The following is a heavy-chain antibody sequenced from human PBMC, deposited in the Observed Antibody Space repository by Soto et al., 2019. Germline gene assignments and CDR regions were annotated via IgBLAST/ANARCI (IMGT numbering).Heavy chain of an antibody. D-gene: IGHD3-3*01. Sequence: GGSLRLSCAASGFTFSSYAMSWVRQAPGKGLEWVSAISGSGGSTYYADSVKGRFTISRDNSKNTLYLQMNSLRAEDTAVYYCAKDRIFGRGGDLYGMDVWGQGTTVTVSS. J-gene: IGHJ6*02. V-gene: IGHV3-23*01. CDR2: ISGSGGST. CDR1: GFTFSSYA. CDR3: AKDRIFGRGGDLYGMDV.